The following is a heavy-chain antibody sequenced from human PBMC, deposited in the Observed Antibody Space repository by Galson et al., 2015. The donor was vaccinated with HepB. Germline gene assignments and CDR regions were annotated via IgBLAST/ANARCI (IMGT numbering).Heavy chain of an antibody. CDR1: GFTFSTYG. CDR2: ISYDGSNK. J-gene: IGHJ6*02. V-gene: IGHV3-30*18. Sequence: SLRLSCAASGFTFSTYGMHWDRQAPGKGLEWVAVISYDGSNKYYADSVKGRFTISRDNSKNTLYLQMNSLRAEDTAVYYCAKDQEGYGSGSYYGMDVWGQGTTVTVSS. D-gene: IGHD3-10*01. CDR3: AKDQEGYGSGSYYGMDV.